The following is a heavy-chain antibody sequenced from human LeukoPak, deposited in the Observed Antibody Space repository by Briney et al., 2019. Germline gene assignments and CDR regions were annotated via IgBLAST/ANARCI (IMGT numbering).Heavy chain of an antibody. CDR3: ARGYYYDSGSYPLDY. CDR1: GGSISSYY. V-gene: IGHV4-59*01. D-gene: IGHD3-10*01. Sequence: SETLSLTCTVSGGSISSYYWSWIRQPPGKGLEWLGYIFHSGSTNYNPSLKSRVTISVDRSKNQFSLKLNSVTAADTAVYYCARGYYYDSGSYPLDYWGQGTLVTVSS. CDR2: IFHSGST. J-gene: IGHJ4*02.